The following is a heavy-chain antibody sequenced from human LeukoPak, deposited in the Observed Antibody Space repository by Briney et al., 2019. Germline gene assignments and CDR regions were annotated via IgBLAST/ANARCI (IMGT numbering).Heavy chain of an antibody. CDR1: GFTFSSYS. V-gene: IGHV3-21*01. D-gene: IGHD6-6*01. CDR2: ISSSSSYI. J-gene: IGHJ4*02. Sequence: PGGSLRLSCAASGFTFSSYSMNWVRQAPGKGLEWVSSISSSSSYIYYADSVKGRFTISRDNAKNSLYLQMNSLRAEDTAVYYCARDFGSVAAARLPRGDYWGQGTLVTVSS. CDR3: ARDFGSVAAARLPRGDY.